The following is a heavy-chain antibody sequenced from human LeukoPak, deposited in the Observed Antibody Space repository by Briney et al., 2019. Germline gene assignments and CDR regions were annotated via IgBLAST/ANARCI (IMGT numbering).Heavy chain of an antibody. J-gene: IGHJ6*02. D-gene: IGHD6-13*01. CDR2: IHVSGNI. CDR3: ARERYSSRGVYGMDV. V-gene: IGHV4-61*10. CDR1: GGSINSGSYF. Sequence: SETLSLTCTVSGGSINSGSYFWNWIRQPAGKGLEWIGRIHVSGNINNNPSLKSRDTMSIDTSKNQFSLNLRSVTAADTAVYYCARERYSSRGVYGMDVWGQGTTVTVS.